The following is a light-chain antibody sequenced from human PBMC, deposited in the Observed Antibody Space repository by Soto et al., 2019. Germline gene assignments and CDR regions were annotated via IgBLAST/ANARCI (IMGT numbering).Light chain of an antibody. V-gene: IGKV3-20*01. Sequence: EIVLTQSPGTLSLSPGERATLSCRASQSVSSSYLAWYQQKPGQAPRLLIYGTSSRATGIPDRFSGRGSGTDFTLTISRLEPYDFAVYYCQQYGSTPWTGGQGTMVEIK. CDR1: QSVSSSY. CDR2: GTS. CDR3: QQYGSTPWT. J-gene: IGKJ1*01.